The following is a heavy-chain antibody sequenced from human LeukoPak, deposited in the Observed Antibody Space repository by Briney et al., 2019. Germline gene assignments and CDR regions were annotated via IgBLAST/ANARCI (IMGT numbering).Heavy chain of an antibody. V-gene: IGHV3-48*01. Sequence: GGPLGLSCVASGFPLTYSTYNMMWVRQAPGKGLEWISFISNGGSTIYYANSVEGRFTISRDNAKNSLYLQMNGLGAEDTAVYYCARELYRGLGNWFDPRGQGTLVTVSS. CDR3: ARELYRGLGNWFDP. CDR2: ISNGGSTI. J-gene: IGHJ5*02. CDR1: GFPLTYSTYN. D-gene: IGHD3-10*01.